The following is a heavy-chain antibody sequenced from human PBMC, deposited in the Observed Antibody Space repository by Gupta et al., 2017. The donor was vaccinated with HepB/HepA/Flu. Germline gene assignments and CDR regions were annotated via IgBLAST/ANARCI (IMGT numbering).Heavy chain of an antibody. CDR3: ARAPIADWGFKYYFDY. Sequence: YGMHWVRQAPGQGLEWMGWINPNSGGTNYAQKFQGRVTMTRDTSISTAYMELSRLRSDDTAVYYCARAPIADWGFKYYFDYWGQGTLVTVSP. J-gene: IGHJ4*02. V-gene: IGHV1-2*02. CDR1: YG. D-gene: IGHD7-27*01. CDR2: INPNSGGT.